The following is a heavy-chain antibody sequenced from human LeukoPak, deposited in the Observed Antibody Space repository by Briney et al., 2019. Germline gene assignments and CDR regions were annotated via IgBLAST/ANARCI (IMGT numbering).Heavy chain of an antibody. CDR2: ISGSGGST. Sequence: GGSLRLPCAASGFTFSSYAMSWVRQAPGKGLEWVSAISGSGGSTYYADSVKGRFTISRDNSKNTLYLQMNSLRAEDTAVYYCAKDSLPSYSSSWYVADAFDIWGQGTMVTVSS. CDR3: AKDSLPSYSSSWYVADAFDI. V-gene: IGHV3-23*01. D-gene: IGHD6-13*01. CDR1: GFTFSSYA. J-gene: IGHJ3*02.